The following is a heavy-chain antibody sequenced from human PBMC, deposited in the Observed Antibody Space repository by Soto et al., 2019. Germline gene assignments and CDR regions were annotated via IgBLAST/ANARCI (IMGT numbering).Heavy chain of an antibody. CDR3: ARFIAAAGDLDY. V-gene: IGHV1-69*02. CDR1: GGTFSSYT. Sequence: QVQLVQSGAEVKKPGSSVKVSCKASGGTFSSYTISWVRQAPGQGLEWMGRIIPILGIANYAQKFQGRVTITADKSTSTAYMELSSLRAEDTVVYYCARFIAAAGDLDYWGQGTLVTVSS. J-gene: IGHJ4*02. CDR2: IIPILGIA. D-gene: IGHD6-13*01.